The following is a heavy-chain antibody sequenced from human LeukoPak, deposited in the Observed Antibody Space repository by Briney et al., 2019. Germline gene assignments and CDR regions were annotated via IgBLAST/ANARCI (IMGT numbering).Heavy chain of an antibody. CDR2: FDPEDGET. J-gene: IGHJ4*02. CDR3: ATAHRGLPRVGPLDY. Sequence: ASVKVSCKVSGYTLTELSMHWVRQAPGKGLEWMGGFDPEDGETIYAQKFQGRVTMTEDTSTDTAYMELSSLRSEDTAVYYCATAHRGLPRVGPLDYWGQGTLVTVSS. D-gene: IGHD1-26*01. CDR1: GYTLTELS. V-gene: IGHV1-24*01.